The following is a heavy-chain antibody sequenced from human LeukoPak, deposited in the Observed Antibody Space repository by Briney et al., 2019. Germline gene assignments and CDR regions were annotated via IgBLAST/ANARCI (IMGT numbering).Heavy chain of an antibody. CDR2: IDPSDSYI. CDR3: ARHMVGDYYYFDY. D-gene: IGHD3-10*02. CDR1: GYSFSIYW. Sequence: GESLKISCKGSGYSFSIYWIGWVRQMPGKGLEWMGRIDPSDSYINYSPSFQGHVTISADKSIRTAYLQWSSLRASDTAMYFCARHMVGDYYYFDYWGQGTLVTVSS. V-gene: IGHV5-10-1*01. J-gene: IGHJ4*02.